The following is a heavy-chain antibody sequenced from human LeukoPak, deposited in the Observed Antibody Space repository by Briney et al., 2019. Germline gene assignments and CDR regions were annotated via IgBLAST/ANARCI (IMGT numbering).Heavy chain of an antibody. CDR2: IYHSGST. V-gene: IGHV4-30-2*01. J-gene: IGHJ4*02. CDR1: GGSISSGGYY. CDR3: ARGGTYYTSGSYLGY. D-gene: IGHD3-10*01. Sequence: SQTLSLTCTVSGGSISSGGYYWSWVRQPPGKGLEWIGYIYHSGSTYYNPSLKSRVAISLDTSKNQFSLKLSSVTAADTAVYYRARGGTYYTSGSYLGYWGQGTLVTVSS.